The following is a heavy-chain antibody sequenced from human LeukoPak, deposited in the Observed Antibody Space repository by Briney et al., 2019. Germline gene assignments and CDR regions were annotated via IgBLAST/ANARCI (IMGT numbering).Heavy chain of an antibody. V-gene: IGHV1-2*02. CDR2: INPQNTGT. CDR1: GYTFTGYY. D-gene: IGHD1-1*01. Sequence: GASVKVSCTASGYTFTGYYIHWVRQAPGQGLEWMGWINPQNTGTNYAQKFQDRVTMTRDTSIRTAYMVLIRLKSDDTAVFYCARGGPLEWAPDAFDLWGQGTMVTVSS. J-gene: IGHJ3*01. CDR3: ARGGPLEWAPDAFDL.